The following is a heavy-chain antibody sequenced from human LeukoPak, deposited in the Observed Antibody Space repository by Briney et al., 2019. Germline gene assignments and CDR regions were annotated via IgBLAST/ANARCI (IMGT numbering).Heavy chain of an antibody. Sequence: SVKVSCKASGGTFSSYAISWVRQAPGQGLEWMGGIIPIFGTANYAQKSQGRVTITADESTSTAYMELSSLRSEDTAVYYCARAPQLGTRGYFDYWGQGTLVTVSS. CDR3: ARAPQLGTRGYFDY. V-gene: IGHV1-69*13. CDR2: IIPIFGTA. CDR1: GGTFSSYA. D-gene: IGHD7-27*01. J-gene: IGHJ4*02.